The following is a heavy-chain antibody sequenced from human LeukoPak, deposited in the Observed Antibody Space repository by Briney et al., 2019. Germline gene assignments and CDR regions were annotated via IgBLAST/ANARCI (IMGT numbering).Heavy chain of an antibody. CDR1: GYTFTSYY. CDR3: ARGTTDAY. CDR2: INPSGGST. Sequence: ASVKVSCKASGYTFTSYYIDWVRQAPGQGREWMGVINPSGGSTRYAQKFQGRVTMIGDPSTRTVYMELSSLTSDDTAVYYCARGTTDAYWGQGTPVTVSS. D-gene: IGHD1-1*01. V-gene: IGHV1-46*01. J-gene: IGHJ4*02.